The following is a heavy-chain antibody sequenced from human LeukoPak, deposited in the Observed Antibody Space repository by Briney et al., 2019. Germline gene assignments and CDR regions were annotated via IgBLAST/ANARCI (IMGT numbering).Heavy chain of an antibody. Sequence: GGSLRLSCVASGLSFGSYWMAWVRQAPGKGLEWVANMKHDGIEKYHVDSVKGRFTISRDNTKNSLYLHMSSLRVEDTAVYYCAREGREGYDYPALDFWGQGILVTVSS. D-gene: IGHD5-12*01. CDR2: MKHDGIEK. CDR3: AREGREGYDYPALDF. CDR1: GLSFGSYW. V-gene: IGHV3-7*05. J-gene: IGHJ4*02.